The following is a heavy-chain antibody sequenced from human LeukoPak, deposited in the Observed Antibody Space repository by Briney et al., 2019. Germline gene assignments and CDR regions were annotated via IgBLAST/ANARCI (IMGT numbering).Heavy chain of an antibody. CDR2: ISSSGSAI. V-gene: IGHV3-48*03. D-gene: IGHD3-3*01. CDR1: GFTFSNYE. CDR3: ARDRGGADDFWSGYYTGYFDY. J-gene: IGHJ4*02. Sequence: GGSLRLSCAGAGFTFSNYEMNWVRQAPGKGLEWVSYISSSGSAIYYADSVKGRFTISRDNAKNSLYLQMNSLRAEDTAVYYCARDRGGADDFWSGYYTGYFDYWGQGALVTVSS.